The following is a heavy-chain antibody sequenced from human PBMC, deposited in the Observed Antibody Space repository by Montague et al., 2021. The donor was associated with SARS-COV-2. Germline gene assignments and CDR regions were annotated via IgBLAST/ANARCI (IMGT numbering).Heavy chain of an antibody. CDR3: AKSAWGVTDAFDI. D-gene: IGHD1-26*01. CDR1: VFAFSSYA. CDR2: IYSGGNST. V-gene: IGHV3-23*03. Sequence: CLSLSFSASVFAFSSYAMSWVRQAPGKGLEWVSAIYSGGNSTFYADSVKGRFTISRDNSKNTLYLQMNSLRAEDTAVYYCAKSAWGVTDAFDIWGQGTMVTVSS. J-gene: IGHJ3*02.